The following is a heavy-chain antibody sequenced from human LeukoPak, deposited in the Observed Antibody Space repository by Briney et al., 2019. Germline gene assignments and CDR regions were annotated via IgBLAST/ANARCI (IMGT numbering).Heavy chain of an antibody. CDR3: ARGGASSKFFDA. D-gene: IGHD6-6*01. J-gene: IGHJ4*02. CDR1: GGSISSYY. Sequence: PSETLSLTCTVSGGSISSYYWSWIRQPPGKGLEWIAFIYYDGTTNYNPSLKSRATISVDTSKNQYSLNLISVTPADTAVYYCARGGASSKFFDAWGQGILVTVSS. CDR2: IYYDGTT. V-gene: IGHV4-59*01.